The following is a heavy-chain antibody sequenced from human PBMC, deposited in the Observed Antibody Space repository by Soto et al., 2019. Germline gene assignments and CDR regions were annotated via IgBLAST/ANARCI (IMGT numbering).Heavy chain of an antibody. CDR3: ASLCATIRDYGDAFDI. V-gene: IGHV3-23*01. Sequence: GGSLRLSCAASGFTFSSYAMSWVRQAPGKGLEWVSAISGSGGSTYYADSVKGRFTISRDNSKNTLYLQMNSMRAEDTAVYYCASLCATIRDYGDAFDIWGQGTMVTVSS. D-gene: IGHD4-17*01. CDR1: GFTFSSYA. J-gene: IGHJ3*02. CDR2: ISGSGGST.